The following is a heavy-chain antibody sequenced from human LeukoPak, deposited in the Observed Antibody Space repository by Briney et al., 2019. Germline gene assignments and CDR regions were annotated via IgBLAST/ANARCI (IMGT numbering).Heavy chain of an antibody. CDR3: ARDLFSRVTTNWFDP. Sequence: ASVKVSCKASGYTFTSYYMHWVRQAPGQGLEWMGIINPSGGSTSYAQKFQGRVTMTRDTSTSTVYMELSSLRSEDTAVYYCARDLFSRVTTNWFDPWGQGTLVTASS. V-gene: IGHV1-46*01. D-gene: IGHD4-17*01. CDR1: GYTFTSYY. CDR2: INPSGGST. J-gene: IGHJ5*02.